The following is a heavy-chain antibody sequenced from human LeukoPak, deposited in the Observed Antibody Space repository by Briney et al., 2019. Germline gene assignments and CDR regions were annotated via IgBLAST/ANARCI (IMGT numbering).Heavy chain of an antibody. CDR1: GDSISSYY. CDR3: ARHRPTGSYPLEL. CDR2: VYYSGRT. D-gene: IGHD3-10*01. Sequence: SETLSLTCTVSGDSISSYYWSWLRQPPGKGLEWIGHVYYSGRTTYNPSLRSRLTISVDTSTSQLSLKLSSVTAADTAVYYCARHRPTGSYPLELWGQGTLVTVSS. J-gene: IGHJ4*02. V-gene: IGHV4-59*08.